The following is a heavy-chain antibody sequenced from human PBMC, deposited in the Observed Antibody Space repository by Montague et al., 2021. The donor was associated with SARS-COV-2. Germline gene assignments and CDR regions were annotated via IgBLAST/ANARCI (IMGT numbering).Heavy chain of an antibody. CDR1: GGSISSYY. CDR3: ARAGGVRFLVYGMDV. J-gene: IGHJ6*02. V-gene: IGHV4-59*01. Sequence: SETLSLTCTVSGGSISSYYWSWIRQPPGKGLEWIGYVYYSGSTNYNPSLKSRVTISVDTSKKQFSLKLSSVTAADTAVYYCARAGGVRFLVYGMDVWGQGTTVTVSS. D-gene: IGHD3-3*01. CDR2: VYYSGST.